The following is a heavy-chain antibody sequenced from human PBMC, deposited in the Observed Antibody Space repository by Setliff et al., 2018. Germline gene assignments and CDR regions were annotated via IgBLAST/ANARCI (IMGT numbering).Heavy chain of an antibody. CDR3: ARALGFDPVYHYYMDV. CDR2: AYHSGST. V-gene: IGHV4-39*07. D-gene: IGHD3-9*01. Sequence: PSETLSLTCTVSGGSVSNSGFFWGWLRQAPGKGLEWIGCAYHSGSTYYNPSLKSRVAISVDTSKNQLSLKLSSVTAADTAVYYCARALGFDPVYHYYMDVWGKGTTVTVSS. CDR1: GGSVSNSGFF. J-gene: IGHJ6*03.